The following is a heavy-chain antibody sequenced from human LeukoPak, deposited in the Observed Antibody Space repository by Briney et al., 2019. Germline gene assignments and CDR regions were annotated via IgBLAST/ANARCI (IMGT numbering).Heavy chain of an antibody. Sequence: CINPPNVNTNFSQNFQARVTIPRDTSATTAYMELSSLRSEDTAVYYCARRLELPTISTFDYWGQGPLVTVSS. CDR2: INPPNVNT. V-gene: IGHV1-3*01. J-gene: IGHJ4*02. D-gene: IGHD5-24*01. CDR3: ARRLELPTISTFDY.